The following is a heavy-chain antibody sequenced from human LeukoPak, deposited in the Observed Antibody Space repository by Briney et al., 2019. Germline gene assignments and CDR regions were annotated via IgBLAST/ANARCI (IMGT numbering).Heavy chain of an antibody. CDR3: ARRLLGYCSGGSCYSGYFQH. CDR2: IYYSGST. D-gene: IGHD2-15*01. J-gene: IGHJ1*01. V-gene: IGHV4-59*12. Sequence: PSETLSLTCTVSGGSISSYYWSWIRQPPGKGLEWIGYIYYSGSTNSNPSLKSRVTVSVDTSKNLFSLRLSSVTAADTAVYYCARRLLGYCSGGSCYSGYFQHWGQGTLVTVSS. CDR1: GGSISSYY.